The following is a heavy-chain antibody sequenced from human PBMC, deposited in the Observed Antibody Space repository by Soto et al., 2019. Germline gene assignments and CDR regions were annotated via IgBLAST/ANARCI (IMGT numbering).Heavy chain of an antibody. CDR1: GFIFSSFG. CDR2: IWYDGSNK. D-gene: IGHD1-1*01. CDR3: VRGTPTPGLDI. V-gene: IGHV3-33*03. J-gene: IGHJ6*02. Sequence: GGSLRLSCAASGFIFSSFGMHWVRQAPGKGLEWVARIWYDGSNKYYVDSVRGRFSTSRDNTRNSFYLNMDSLRVGDTATYYCVRGTPTPGLDIWGRGTTVTVSS.